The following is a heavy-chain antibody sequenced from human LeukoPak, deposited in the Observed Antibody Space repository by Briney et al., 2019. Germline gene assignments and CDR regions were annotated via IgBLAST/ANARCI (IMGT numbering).Heavy chain of an antibody. V-gene: IGHV3-23*01. CDR3: AKDRRGTGYYNFDY. J-gene: IGHJ4*02. CDR1: GFTFSSYA. Sequence: GGSLRLSCAASGFTFSSYAMSGVRQAPGKGLEWVSAISGSGGSTYYADSVKGPFTISRDNSKNTLYLQMNSLRAGDTAVYYCAKDRRGTGYYNFDYWGQGTLVTVSS. CDR2: ISGSGGST. D-gene: IGHD3/OR15-3a*01.